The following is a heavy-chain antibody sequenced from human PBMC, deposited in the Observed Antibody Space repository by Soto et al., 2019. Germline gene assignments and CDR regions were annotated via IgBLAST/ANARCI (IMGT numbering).Heavy chain of an antibody. CDR2: IYHSGST. CDR1: GFSISSGFY. Sequence: SETLSLTCNVSGFSISSGFYWGWVRQPPGKGLEWIGAIYHSGSTYYNPSLKSRVTISVDTSKNQFSLKLSSVTAADTAVYYCARHAEWGGYSIWTYYYYYGMDVWGQGTTVTVSS. J-gene: IGHJ6*02. CDR3: ARHAEWGGYSIWTYYYYYGMDV. V-gene: IGHV4-38-2*02. D-gene: IGHD3-3*01.